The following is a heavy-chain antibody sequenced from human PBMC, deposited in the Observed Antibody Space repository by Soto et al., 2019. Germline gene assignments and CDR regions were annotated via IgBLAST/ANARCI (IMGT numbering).Heavy chain of an antibody. CDR3: ARGQLGGGDYYYYYYMDV. V-gene: IGHV4-59*01. CDR2: IYYSGST. CDR1: GGSISSYY. J-gene: IGHJ6*03. D-gene: IGHD6-6*01. Sequence: SQTLSLTCTVSGGSISSYYWSWIRQPPGKGLEWIGYIYYSGSTNYNPSLKSRVTISVDTSKNRFSRKLGSVTAADTAVYYCARGQLGGGDYYYYYYMDVWGKGTTVTVSS.